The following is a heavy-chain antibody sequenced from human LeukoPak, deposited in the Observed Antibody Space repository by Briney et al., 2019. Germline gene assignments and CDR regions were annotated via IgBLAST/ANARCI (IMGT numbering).Heavy chain of an antibody. V-gene: IGHV3-23*01. J-gene: IGHJ4*02. CDR1: GFTFTSYS. Sequence: GGSLRLSCAASGFTFTSYSMSWVRQAPGKGLEWVSGTSDRGDYTYYADSVKGRFTISRDNSKNTLYLQMNSLRAEDTAVYYCARESGQYGDYDIDYWGQGTLVTVSS. CDR3: ARESGQYGDYDIDY. D-gene: IGHD4-17*01. CDR2: TSDRGDYT.